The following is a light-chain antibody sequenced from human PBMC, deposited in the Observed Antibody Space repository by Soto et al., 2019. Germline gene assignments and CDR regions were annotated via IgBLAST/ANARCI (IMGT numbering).Light chain of an antibody. CDR1: SSNIGAGSD. J-gene: IGLJ2*01. Sequence: QAVLTQSPSVSGAPGQGVTISCSGSSSNIGAGSDVHWYQQLPGTAPKLLIFENTNRPSGVPDRFSGSKSGTSASLAITGLQADDEADYYCQSYDNGLGAWVFGGGTQLTVL. V-gene: IGLV1-40*01. CDR2: ENT. CDR3: QSYDNGLGAWV.